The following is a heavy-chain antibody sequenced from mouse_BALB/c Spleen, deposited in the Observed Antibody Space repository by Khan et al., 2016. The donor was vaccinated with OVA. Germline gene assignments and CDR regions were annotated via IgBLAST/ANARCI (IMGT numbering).Heavy chain of an antibody. CDR3: ARAYYRSDGYYAMDY. CDR1: GFSLSRYN. D-gene: IGHD2-14*01. V-gene: IGHV2-6-4*01. J-gene: IGHJ4*01. CDR2: IWGGGGT. Sequence: VELVESGPGLVAPSQSLSITCTVSGFSLSRYNIHWVRQPPGKGLEWLGMIWGGGGTDYNSTLKSRLSISKENSKSQVFLKMNSLQTDDSAMYYCARAYYRSDGYYAMDYWGQGTSVTVSS.